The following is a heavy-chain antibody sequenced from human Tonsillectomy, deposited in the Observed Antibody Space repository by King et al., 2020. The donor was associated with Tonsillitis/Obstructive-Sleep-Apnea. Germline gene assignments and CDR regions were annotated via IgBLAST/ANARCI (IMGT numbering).Heavy chain of an antibody. CDR3: ARENWGPLDAFDI. CDR2: ISSSGSTI. Sequence: VQLVESGGGLVQPGGSLRLSCAASGFTFSSYEMNWVRQAPGKGLEWVSYISSSGSTIYYAESVKGRFTISRDNAKNSLYLQMNSLRAADTAVYYCARENWGPLDAFDIWGQGTMVTVSS. CDR1: GFTFSSYE. D-gene: IGHD7-27*01. V-gene: IGHV3-48*03. J-gene: IGHJ3*02.